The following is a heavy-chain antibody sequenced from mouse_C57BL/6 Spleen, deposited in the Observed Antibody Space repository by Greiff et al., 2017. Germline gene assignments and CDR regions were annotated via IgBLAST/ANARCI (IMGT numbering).Heavy chain of an antibody. CDR3: ARDYYGNWYFDV. CDR1: GYTFTSYW. Sequence: QVQLQQPGAELVKPGASVKMSCKASGYTFTSYWITWVKQRPGQGLEWIGDIYPGSGSTNYNEKFKSKATLTVDTSPSTAYMQLSSLTSEDSAVYYCARDYYGNWYFDVWGTGTTVTVSS. J-gene: IGHJ1*03. CDR2: IYPGSGST. V-gene: IGHV1-55*01. D-gene: IGHD1-1*01.